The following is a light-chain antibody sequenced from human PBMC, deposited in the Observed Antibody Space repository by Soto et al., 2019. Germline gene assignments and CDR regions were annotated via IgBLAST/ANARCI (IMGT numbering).Light chain of an antibody. Sequence: EIVLTQSPGTLSLSPGERDTLSCRASQSVSSSYLAWYQQKPGQAPRLLIYGASSRATGIPDRFSGSGSGTDFTLTISRLEPEDFAVYYCQQYGSSPRFTFGPGTKVDIK. CDR3: QQYGSSPRFT. CDR2: GAS. J-gene: IGKJ3*01. CDR1: QSVSSSY. V-gene: IGKV3-20*01.